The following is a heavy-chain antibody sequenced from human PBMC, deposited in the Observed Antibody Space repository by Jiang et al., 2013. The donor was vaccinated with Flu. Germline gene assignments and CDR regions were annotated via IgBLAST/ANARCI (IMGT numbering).Heavy chain of an antibody. D-gene: IGHD3-10*01. CDR3: ASLALFGDSDY. Sequence: VQLVESGGGLVKPGGSLRLSCAASGFTFSTYSMNWVRQAPGKGLEWVSSISASGAYIYYADSVKGRFTISRDNAIGSLYLQMNSLRAEDTAIYYCASLALFGDSDYWGQGTLVTVSS. CDR1: GFTFSTYS. V-gene: IGHV3-21*01. CDR2: ISASGAYI. J-gene: IGHJ4*02.